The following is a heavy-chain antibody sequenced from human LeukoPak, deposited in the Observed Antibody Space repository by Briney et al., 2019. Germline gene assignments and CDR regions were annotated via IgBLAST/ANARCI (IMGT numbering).Heavy chain of an antibody. CDR2: ISSSSSTI. CDR1: GFTFSSYS. V-gene: IGHV3-48*01. Sequence: GGSLRLSCAASGFTFSSYSMNWVRQAPGKGLEWVSYISSSSSTIYYADSVKGRFTISRDNAKNSLYLQMNSLRAEDTAVYYCARIPSSYDFWSGYSDYWGQGTLVTVSS. J-gene: IGHJ4*02. D-gene: IGHD3-3*01. CDR3: ARIPSSYDFWSGYSDY.